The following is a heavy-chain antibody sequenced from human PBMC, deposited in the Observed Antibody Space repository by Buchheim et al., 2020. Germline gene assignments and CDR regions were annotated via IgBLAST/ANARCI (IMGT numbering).Heavy chain of an antibody. Sequence: QVQLQESGPGLVKPSQTLSLTCTVSGGSISSGSYYWSWIRQPAGKGLEWLGRIYTSGSTNYNPPLQSRDTISLDTSKHQFSLKLSSVTAAETAVYYCARGYCSSTSCYDYYYYGMDVWGQGTT. D-gene: IGHD2-2*01. CDR2: IYTSGST. CDR1: GGSISSGSYY. J-gene: IGHJ6*02. CDR3: ARGYCSSTSCYDYYYYGMDV. V-gene: IGHV4-61*02.